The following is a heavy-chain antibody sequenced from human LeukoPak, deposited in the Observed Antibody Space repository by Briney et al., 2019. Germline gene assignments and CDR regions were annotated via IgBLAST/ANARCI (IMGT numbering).Heavy chain of an antibody. Sequence: AETLSLTCTVSGGSISSSYYYWGWIRQPPGMGREWVGSIYDSGSTYYNPSLKSRVTISVDTSKNQFSLKLSSVTAADTAVYYCARGYYDSSGRFDYWGQGTLVTVSS. CDR2: IYDSGST. D-gene: IGHD3-22*01. CDR3: ARGYYDSSGRFDY. J-gene: IGHJ4*02. CDR1: GGSISSSYYY. V-gene: IGHV4-39*01.